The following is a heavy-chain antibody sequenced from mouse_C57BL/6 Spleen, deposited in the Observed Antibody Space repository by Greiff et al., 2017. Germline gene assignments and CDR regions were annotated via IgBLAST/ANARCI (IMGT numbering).Heavy chain of an antibody. J-gene: IGHJ4*01. Sequence: QVQLQQPGAELVRPGSSVKLSCKASGYTFTSYWMHWVKQRPIQGLEWIGNIDPSDSETHYNQKFKDKATLTVDKSSSTAYMQLSSLTAEDSAVYYCARDYGYDEGAMDYWGQGTSVTVAS. CDR2: IDPSDSET. CDR3: ARDYGYDEGAMDY. V-gene: IGHV1-52*01. CDR1: GYTFTSYW. D-gene: IGHD2-2*01.